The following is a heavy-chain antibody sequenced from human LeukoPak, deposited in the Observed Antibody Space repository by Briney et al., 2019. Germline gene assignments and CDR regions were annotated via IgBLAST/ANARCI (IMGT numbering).Heavy chain of an antibody. D-gene: IGHD2-2*02. CDR1: GFIFSNYG. V-gene: IGHV3-30*02. Sequence: GGSLRLSCAASGFIFSNYGMHWVRQAPGKGLEWVAFIRSDGSHEFYADSVKGRFTISRDNFRNTLYLQMRSLSYEDTAVYYCVRDWGYCRSTSCYTFDYWGQEPWSPPPQ. CDR3: VRDWGYCRSTSCYTFDY. J-gene: IGHJ4*01. CDR2: IRSDGSHE.